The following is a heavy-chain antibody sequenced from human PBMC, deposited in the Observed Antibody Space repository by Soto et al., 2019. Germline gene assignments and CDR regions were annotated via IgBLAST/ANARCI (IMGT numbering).Heavy chain of an antibody. CDR3: VSDRGYGHASVPYS. D-gene: IGHD3-10*01. V-gene: IGHV3-30*03. J-gene: IGHJ4*02. CDR2: ISYDGSLQ. CDR1: GFAFSSYG. Sequence: QAQLVESGGGVVQPGRSLRLSCAASGFAFSSYGMHWVRQAPGTGLEWVAVISYDGSLQHYADSVKGRFTISRDNSKNMVRLQMNSLRAEDTAVYYCVSDRGYGHASVPYSWGQGTLVSVSS.